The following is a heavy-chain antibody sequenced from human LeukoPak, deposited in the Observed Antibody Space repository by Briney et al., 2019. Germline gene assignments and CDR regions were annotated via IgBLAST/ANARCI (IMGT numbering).Heavy chain of an antibody. D-gene: IGHD2-15*01. CDR3: ARDRSGGYSLDY. CDR2: MYHAGST. Sequence: SETLSLTCAVSGYSISTGYFWGWIRQPPGKGLEWIGSMYHAGSTYYNPSLKSRVTISVDTSKNQFSLKLSSVTVADTAVYYCARDRSGGYSLDYWGQGTLVSVSS. J-gene: IGHJ4*02. CDR1: GYSISTGYF. V-gene: IGHV4-38-2*02.